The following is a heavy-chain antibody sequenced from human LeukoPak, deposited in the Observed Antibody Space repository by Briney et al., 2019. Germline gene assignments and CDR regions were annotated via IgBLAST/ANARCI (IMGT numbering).Heavy chain of an antibody. CDR3: ARDPGDTSWYNFDY. Sequence: SETLSLTCTVSGGSISGHFWSWFRRPPGKGLENIGYIYYTGSTNYNPSFKSRATVSVDTSKNQFSLRLSSVTAADTAVYYCARDPGDTSWYNFDYWGQGTLVTVSS. J-gene: IGHJ4*02. V-gene: IGHV4-59*11. CDR2: IYYTGST. D-gene: IGHD6-13*01. CDR1: GGSISGHF.